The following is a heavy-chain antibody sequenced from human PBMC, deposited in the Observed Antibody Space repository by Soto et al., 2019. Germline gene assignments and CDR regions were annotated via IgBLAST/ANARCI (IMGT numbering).Heavy chain of an antibody. Sequence: EVQLVESGGGLVQPGGSLRLSCAASGFTFSSYWMSWVRQAPGKGLEWVANIKQDGSEKYYVDSVKGRFTISRDNAKNSLYLQMNSLRAEDTAVYYCARSTSIVVVPAAANTEHYYYYYYMDVWGKGTTVTVSS. CDR2: IKQDGSEK. V-gene: IGHV3-7*01. CDR1: GFTFSSYW. D-gene: IGHD2-2*01. J-gene: IGHJ6*03. CDR3: ARSTSIVVVPAAANTEHYYYYYYMDV.